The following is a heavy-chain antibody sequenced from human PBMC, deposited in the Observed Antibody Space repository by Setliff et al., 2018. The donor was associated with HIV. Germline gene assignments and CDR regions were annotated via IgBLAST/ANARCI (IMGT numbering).Heavy chain of an antibody. CDR2: IYYTGSP. Sequence: PSETLSLTCTVSGDSISSSIYYWGWVRQPPGKVLEWIGGIYYTGSPFYNPSLKSRVTISVDTSNNQFSLKLSSVTAADTAVYYCARGGGTSSPIDYHYYIDVWGKGTTVTVSS. J-gene: IGHJ6*03. CDR1: GDSISSSIYY. D-gene: IGHD6-6*01. V-gene: IGHV4-39*01. CDR3: ARGGGTSSPIDYHYYIDV.